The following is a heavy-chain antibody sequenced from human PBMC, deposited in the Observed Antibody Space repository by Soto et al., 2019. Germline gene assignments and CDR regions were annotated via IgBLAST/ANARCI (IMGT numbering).Heavy chain of an antibody. V-gene: IGHV3-74*01. J-gene: IGHJ4*02. Sequence: GGSQSLSSTASGFTFSSYWMHLVRHAPGKGLVGVSRINSDGSSTSYADSVKGRFTISRDNAKNTLYLQMNSLRAEDTAVYYCARASSPGLYYDSSGYSHPFDYWGQGPLVTVSS. D-gene: IGHD3-22*01. CDR2: INSDGSST. CDR1: GFTFSSYW. CDR3: ARASSPGLYYDSSGYSHPFDY.